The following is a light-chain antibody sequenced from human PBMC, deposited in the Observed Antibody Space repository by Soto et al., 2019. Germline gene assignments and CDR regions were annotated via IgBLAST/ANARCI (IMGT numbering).Light chain of an antibody. J-gene: IGLJ1*01. V-gene: IGLV2-14*02. CDR3: SSYTSSSTPHV. CDR1: SSDFGNYNL. Sequence: QSVLTQPASVSGSPGQSITISCTGTSSDFGNYNLVSWYQQHPGKAPKLILFEVNKRPSGVSGRFSGSKSGNTASLTISGLQAEDEADYYCSSYTSSSTPHVFGTGTKVTVL. CDR2: EVN.